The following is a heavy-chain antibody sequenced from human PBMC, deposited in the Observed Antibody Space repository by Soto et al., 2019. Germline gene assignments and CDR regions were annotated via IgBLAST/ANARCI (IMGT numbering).Heavy chain of an antibody. CDR2: FDPEDGET. CDR3: ATDSRLDTANH. J-gene: IGHJ5*02. D-gene: IGHD3-9*01. Sequence: ASVKVSCKASGYTFTSYGISWVRQAPGKGLEWMGGFDPEDGETIYAQKFQGRVTMTEDTSTDTAYMELSSLRSEDTAVYYCATDSRLDTANHWGQGTLVTVSS. V-gene: IGHV1-24*01. CDR1: GYTFTSYG.